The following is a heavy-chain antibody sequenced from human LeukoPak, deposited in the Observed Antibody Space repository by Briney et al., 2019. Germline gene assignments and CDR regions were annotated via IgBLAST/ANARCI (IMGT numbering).Heavy chain of an antibody. D-gene: IGHD3-16*01. CDR1: GYTFTSYY. J-gene: IGHJ4*02. V-gene: IGHV1-2*02. CDR2: INPNSGGT. CDR3: ARLPGRRGRENY. Sequence: ASVKVSCKASGYTFTSYYIHWVRQAPGQGLEWMGWINPNSGGTNYAQKFQGRVTMTRDTSISTAYMELSRLRSDDTAVYYCARLPGRRGRENYWGQGTLVTVSS.